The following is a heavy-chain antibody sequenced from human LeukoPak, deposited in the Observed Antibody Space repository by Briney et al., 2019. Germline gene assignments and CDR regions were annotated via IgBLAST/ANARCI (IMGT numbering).Heavy chain of an antibody. D-gene: IGHD1-26*01. J-gene: IGHJ4*02. Sequence: LSGRSLRLSCAASGFTFDDYAMHWVRQAPGKGLEWVSGISWNSGSIGYADSVKGRFTISRDNAKTSLYLQMNSLRAEDTAVYYCARDGEWELLGFDYWGQGTLVTVSS. CDR2: ISWNSGSI. CDR3: ARDGEWELLGFDY. V-gene: IGHV3-9*01. CDR1: GFTFDDYA.